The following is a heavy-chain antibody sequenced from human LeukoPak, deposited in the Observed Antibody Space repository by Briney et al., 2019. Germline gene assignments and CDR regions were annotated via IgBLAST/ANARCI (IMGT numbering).Heavy chain of an antibody. CDR1: GFTFDGYA. CDR3: AKDIGPYGSFLDY. V-gene: IGHV3-9*01. CDR2: ITWNSYNI. Sequence: GGSLRLSCAASGFTFDGYAMHWVRQAPGKGLEWVSAITWNSYNINYADSVKGRFTISRDNAKNSLYLQMNSLRTEDTALYYCAKDIGPYGSFLDYWGQGTLVTVSS. J-gene: IGHJ4*02. D-gene: IGHD3-10*01.